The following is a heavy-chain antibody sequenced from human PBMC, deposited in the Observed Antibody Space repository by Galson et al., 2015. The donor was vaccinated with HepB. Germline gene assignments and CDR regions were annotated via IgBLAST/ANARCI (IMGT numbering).Heavy chain of an antibody. CDR1: GFTFSNAW. CDR2: IKSKTDGEKI. V-gene: IGHV3-15*01. Sequence: SLRLSCAASGFTFSNAWMSWVRQAPGKGLEWVGRIKSKTDGEKIDYAAPVKGRFTISRDDSKNTVYAQMNNLKTEDTAVYYCTAELPKRYYFYGMDVWGRGTTVIVSS. J-gene: IGHJ6*02. CDR3: TAELPKRYYFYGMDV. D-gene: IGHD2-21*02.